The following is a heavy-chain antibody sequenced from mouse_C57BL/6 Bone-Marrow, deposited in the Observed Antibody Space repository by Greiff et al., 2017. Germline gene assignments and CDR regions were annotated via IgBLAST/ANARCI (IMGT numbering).Heavy chain of an antibody. CDR2: IWSGGST. J-gene: IGHJ4*01. Sequence: VHLVESGPGLVQPSQSLSITCTVSGFSLTSYGVHWVRQSPGKGLEWLGVIWSGGSTDYNAAFISRLSISKDNTKSQVFFKMNSLQADDTAIYYCARNDGYSYAMDYWGQGTSVTVSS. CDR1: GFSLTSYG. V-gene: IGHV2-2*01. CDR3: ARNDGYSYAMDY. D-gene: IGHD2-3*01.